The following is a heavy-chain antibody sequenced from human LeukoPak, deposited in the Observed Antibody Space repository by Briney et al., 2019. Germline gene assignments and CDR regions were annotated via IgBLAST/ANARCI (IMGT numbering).Heavy chain of an antibody. CDR2: IIPILGIA. Sequence: APVKVSCKASGGTFSSYAISWVRQAPGQGLEWMGRIIPILGIANYAQKFQGRVTITADKSTSTAYMELSSLRSEDTAVYYCAREPDSRYDSSGFLDYWGQGTLVTVSS. CDR1: GGTFSSYA. J-gene: IGHJ4*02. D-gene: IGHD3-22*01. CDR3: AREPDSRYDSSGFLDY. V-gene: IGHV1-69*04.